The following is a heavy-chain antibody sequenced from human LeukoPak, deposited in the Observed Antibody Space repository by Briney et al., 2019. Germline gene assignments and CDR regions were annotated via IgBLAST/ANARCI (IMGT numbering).Heavy chain of an antibody. V-gene: IGHV4-38-2*01. Sequence: SGTLSLTCAVSGGSISSGYYWGWIRQPPGKGLEWIGSIYHSGSTYYNPSLKSRVTISVDTSKNQFSLKLSSVTAADTAVYYCARFGTAMVRGYDYWGQGTLVTVSS. CDR3: ARFGTAMVRGYDY. D-gene: IGHD5-18*01. CDR2: IYHSGST. CDR1: GGSISSGYY. J-gene: IGHJ4*02.